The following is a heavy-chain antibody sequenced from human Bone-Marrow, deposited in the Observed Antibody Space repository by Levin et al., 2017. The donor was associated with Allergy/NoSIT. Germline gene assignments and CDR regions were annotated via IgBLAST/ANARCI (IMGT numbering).Heavy chain of an antibody. CDR3: ARSGFGSGSYAHYFDY. Sequence: SETLSLTCDVSDYSITSGYYWGWIRQSPGRGLEWFGSMYHTGTSYYNPSLRSRVTISVDTSKNRISLRLTSVTVADTAVYYCARSGFGSGSYAHYFDYWGQGILVTVFS. CDR2: MYHTGTS. V-gene: IGHV4-38-2*01. D-gene: IGHD3-10*01. CDR1: DYSITSGYY. J-gene: IGHJ4*02.